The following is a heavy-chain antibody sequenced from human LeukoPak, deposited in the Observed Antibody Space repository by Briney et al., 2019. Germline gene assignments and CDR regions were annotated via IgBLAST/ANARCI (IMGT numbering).Heavy chain of an antibody. D-gene: IGHD6-13*01. Sequence: GGSLRLSCAASGFTFSSYSMDWVRQAPGKGLEWVSSISSSSRYIYHADSVKGRFTISRDNAKNSLYLQMNGLRAEGTAVYFCARRGQSNSWSHFDYWGQGALVTVSS. CDR1: GFTFSSYS. CDR3: ARRGQSNSWSHFDY. J-gene: IGHJ4*02. CDR2: ISSSSRYI. V-gene: IGHV3-21*01.